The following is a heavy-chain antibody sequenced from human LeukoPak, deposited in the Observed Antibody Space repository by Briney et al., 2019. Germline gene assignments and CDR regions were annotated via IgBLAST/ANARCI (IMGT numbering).Heavy chain of an antibody. Sequence: GGSLRLSCAASGFTFSNYAMTWVRQAPGKGLEWVSSISGSGDSTYYADSVKGRFTISRDNSKNTLYLHMNSLRAEDTAVYYCARGMARGFDYWGQGTLVTVPS. CDR1: GFTFSNYA. J-gene: IGHJ4*02. V-gene: IGHV3-23*01. CDR2: ISGSGDST. D-gene: IGHD2-8*01. CDR3: ARGMARGFDY.